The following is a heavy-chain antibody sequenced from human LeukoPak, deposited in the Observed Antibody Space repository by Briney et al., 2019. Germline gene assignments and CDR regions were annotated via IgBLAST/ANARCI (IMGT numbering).Heavy chain of an antibody. CDR1: GFTFSSYS. J-gene: IGHJ4*02. D-gene: IGHD6-19*01. CDR2: ISSSSSYI. CDR3: ARVLYSSGWL. V-gene: IGHV3-21*01. Sequence: TGGSLRLSCTASGFTFSSYSINWVRQAPGKGLEWVSSISSSSSYIYYADSVKGRFTISRDNAKNSLHLQMNCLRAEDTAVYYCARVLYSSGWLWGQGTLVTVSS.